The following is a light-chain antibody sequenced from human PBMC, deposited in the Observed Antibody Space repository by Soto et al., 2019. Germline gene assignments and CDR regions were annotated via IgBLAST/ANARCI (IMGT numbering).Light chain of an antibody. CDR3: CSYAGSSTLV. CDR1: SSDVGGYNL. J-gene: IGLJ1*01. Sequence: QSALTQPASVSGSPGQSITISCTGTSSDVGGYNLVSWYQQQPDKAPKLMIFDGNLRPSGVSHRYSGSKFGNTASLTISGLQAEDEGDYYCCSYAGSSTLVFGTGTKVTVL. V-gene: IGLV2-23*01. CDR2: DGN.